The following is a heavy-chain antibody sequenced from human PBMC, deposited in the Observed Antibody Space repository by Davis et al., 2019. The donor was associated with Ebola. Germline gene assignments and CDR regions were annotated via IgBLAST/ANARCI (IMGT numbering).Heavy chain of an antibody. CDR2: ISWNSGSI. CDR3: AKDKTAAAAPGAFDI. Sequence: PGGSLRLSCAASGFTFDDYAMHWVRQAPGKGLEWVSGISWNSGSIGYADSVKGRFTISRDNAKNSLYLQMNSLRAEDTALYYCAKDKTAAAAPGAFDIWGQGTMVTVSS. J-gene: IGHJ3*02. D-gene: IGHD6-13*01. CDR1: GFTFDDYA. V-gene: IGHV3-9*01.